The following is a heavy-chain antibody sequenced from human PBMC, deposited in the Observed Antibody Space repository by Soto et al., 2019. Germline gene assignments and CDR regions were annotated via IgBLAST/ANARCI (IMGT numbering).Heavy chain of an antibody. CDR1: EYTFTSHD. CDR2: MNPNSGEA. D-gene: IGHD6-13*01. CDR3: ARVGSSWIRNGLDV. V-gene: IGHV1-8*01. J-gene: IGHJ6*02. Sequence: QVQLVQSGAEVKKPGASVKVSCEASEYTFTSHDINWLRQAPGQGLEWMGWMNPNSGEAGYAQKFQGRVTMTRDMSISRAYMELGSLRSEDTAVYYCARVGSSWIRNGLDVWGQGTMVTVSS.